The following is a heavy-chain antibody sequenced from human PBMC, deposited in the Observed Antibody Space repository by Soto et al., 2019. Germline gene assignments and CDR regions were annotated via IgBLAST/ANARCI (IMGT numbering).Heavy chain of an antibody. CDR2: INPHSGGT. Sequence: ASVKVSCKTSGYTFTGYYIYWVRQAPGQGLEWMGWINPHSGGTDSSQKFQGRVTMTRDTSISTAYMELSRLRSDDTAVYYCAGTSCSSTTCPTTYWGQGTLVTVSS. CDR3: AGTSCSSTTCPTTY. D-gene: IGHD2-2*01. J-gene: IGHJ4*02. CDR1: GYTFTGYY. V-gene: IGHV1-2*02.